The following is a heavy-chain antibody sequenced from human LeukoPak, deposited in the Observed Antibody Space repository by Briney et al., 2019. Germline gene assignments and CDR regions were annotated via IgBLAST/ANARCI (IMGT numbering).Heavy chain of an antibody. D-gene: IGHD3-22*01. CDR1: GFTVSSNY. CDR2: IYSGGST. V-gene: IGHV3-53*01. J-gene: IGHJ4*02. Sequence: GGSLRLSCAASGFTVSSNYMNWVRQAPGKGLEWVSVIYSGGSTYYADSVKGRFTISRDNSKNTLYLQMNSLRAEDTAVYYCARGAANYYDSSGYQKWGQGTLVTVSS. CDR3: ARGAANYYDSSGYQK.